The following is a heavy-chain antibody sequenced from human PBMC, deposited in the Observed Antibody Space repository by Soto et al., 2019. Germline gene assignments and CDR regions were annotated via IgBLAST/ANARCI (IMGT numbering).Heavy chain of an antibody. D-gene: IGHD2-21*02. V-gene: IGHV3-48*03. CDR3: ASLDLAYCGGDCYWSPFDP. CDR1: GFTFSSYE. J-gene: IGHJ5*02. CDR2: ISSSGSTI. Sequence: GGSLRLSCAASGFTFSSYEMNWVRQAPGKGLEWVSYISSSGSTIYYADSVKGRFTISRDNAKNSLYLQMNSLRAEDTAVYYCASLDLAYCGGDCYWSPFDPWGQGTLVTVSS.